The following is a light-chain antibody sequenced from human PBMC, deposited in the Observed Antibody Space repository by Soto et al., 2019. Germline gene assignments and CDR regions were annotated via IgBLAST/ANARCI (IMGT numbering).Light chain of an antibody. V-gene: IGLV2-8*01. J-gene: IGLJ2*01. CDR1: SSDVGGYNF. CDR2: EVS. Sequence: QSALTQPPSASGSPGQSVTISCTGTSSDVGGYNFVSWYQQHPGKAPKIIIYEVSKRASGVPDRFSGSKSGNTASPTVSGLQADDEADYYCNSYGGNSNVIFGGGTQLTVL. CDR3: NSYGGNSNVI.